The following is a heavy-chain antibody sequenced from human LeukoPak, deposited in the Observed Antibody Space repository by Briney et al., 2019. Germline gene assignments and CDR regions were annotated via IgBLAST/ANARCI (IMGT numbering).Heavy chain of an antibody. CDR3: ARDLGVFSRWSKHDS. D-gene: IGHD6-13*01. J-gene: IGHJ4*02. V-gene: IGHV6-1*01. Sequence: SQTLSLTCAISGDSVSSNSASWNWIRQSPSRGLEWLGRTYYRSKWYNDYAVSVKGLITINPDTSKNQFSLQLNSVPPEDTAVYYCARDLGVFSRWSKHDSWGQGTVATVSS. CDR1: GDSVSSNSAS. CDR2: TYYRSKWYN.